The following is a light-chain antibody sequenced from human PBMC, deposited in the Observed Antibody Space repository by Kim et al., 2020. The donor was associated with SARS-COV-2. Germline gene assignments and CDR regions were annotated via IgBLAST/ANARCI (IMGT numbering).Light chain of an antibody. CDR1: QSVSSSY. V-gene: IGKV3-20*01. J-gene: IGKJ1*01. Sequence: EIVLTQSPGTLSLSPAERATLSCRASQSVSSSYLAWYQQKPGQAPRLLIYGASSRATGIPDRFSGSGSGTDFTLTISRLEPEDFAVYYCQQYSSSPWTFGQGTQVDIK. CDR2: GAS. CDR3: QQYSSSPWT.